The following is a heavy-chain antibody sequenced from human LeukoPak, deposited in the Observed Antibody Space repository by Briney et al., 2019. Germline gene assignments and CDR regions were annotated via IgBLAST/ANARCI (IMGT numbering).Heavy chain of an antibody. CDR1: GFTFDDYA. Sequence: GGSLRLSCAASGFTFDDYAMHWVRQAPGKGLEWVSGISWNSGSIGYADSVKGRFTISRDNAKNSLYLQMNSLRAEDTALYYCAKDWGISPTGVDYWGQGTLATVSS. CDR3: AKDWGISPTGVDY. D-gene: IGHD1-14*01. CDR2: ISWNSGSI. V-gene: IGHV3-9*01. J-gene: IGHJ4*02.